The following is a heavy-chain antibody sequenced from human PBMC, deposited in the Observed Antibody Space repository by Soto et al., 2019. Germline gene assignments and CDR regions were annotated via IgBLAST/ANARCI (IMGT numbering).Heavy chain of an antibody. J-gene: IGHJ6*03. D-gene: IGHD5-12*01. CDR1: GDSFNDYY. CDR3: AGESGGATATLDYYYFYMDV. Sequence: QVQLVQSGAEVRKPGASVTVSCRSSGDSFNDYYIHWVRQAPGQGFEWMGWINPNGGVTKYAQKFQGWVSMTRDTSMRTVYMQLSRLRSDDTAVYYWAGESGGATATLDYYYFYMDVWGTGTTVTVSS. V-gene: IGHV1-2*04. CDR2: INPNGGVT.